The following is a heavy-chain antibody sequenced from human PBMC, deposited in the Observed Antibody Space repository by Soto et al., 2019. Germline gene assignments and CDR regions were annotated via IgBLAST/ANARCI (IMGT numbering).Heavy chain of an antibody. CDR1: GCSISSYY. V-gene: IGHV4-59*01. Sequence: PSETLSLTCTFSGCSISSYYRSWIRQPTGKGLEWIGYIYYSGSTNYNPSLKSRVTISVDTSKNQFSLKLSSVTAADTAVYFCTRGGIYYYDSSGYYDYWGQGALVTVSS. J-gene: IGHJ4*02. CDR2: IYYSGST. D-gene: IGHD3-22*01. CDR3: TRGGIYYYDSSGYYDY.